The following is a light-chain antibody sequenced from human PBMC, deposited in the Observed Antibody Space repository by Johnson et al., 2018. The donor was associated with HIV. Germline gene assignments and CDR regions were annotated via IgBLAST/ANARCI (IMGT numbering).Light chain of an antibody. V-gene: IGLV1-51*01. Sequence: QSVLTQPPSVSAAPGQKVTISCSGSSSNIGNNYVSWYQQLPGTAPKLLIYDNNKRPSGIPDRFSGSKSGTSATLGITGLQTGDEADYYFGTWDSSLSAFKYSFGPGTMVTVL. J-gene: IGLJ1*01. CDR1: SSNIGNNY. CDR3: GTWDSSLSAFKYS. CDR2: DNN.